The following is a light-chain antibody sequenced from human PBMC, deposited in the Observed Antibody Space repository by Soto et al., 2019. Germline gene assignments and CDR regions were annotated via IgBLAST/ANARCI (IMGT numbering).Light chain of an antibody. J-gene: IGLJ1*01. CDR3: CSYAGSPRYV. CDR2: DVS. Sequence: QSALTQPRSVSGSPGQSVTISCTGTSGDVGYYNYVSWYQQHPGKAPKVMIYDVSERPSGVPDRFSGSKSGNTASLTISGLXAEDEADYYCCSYAGSPRYVFGTGTKLTVL. V-gene: IGLV2-11*01. CDR1: SGDVGYYNY.